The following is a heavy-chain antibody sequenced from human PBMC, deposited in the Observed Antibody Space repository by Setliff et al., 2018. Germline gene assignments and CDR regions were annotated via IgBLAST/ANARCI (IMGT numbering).Heavy chain of an antibody. CDR3: ARDRITIFGVVIPFGY. Sequence: SETLSLTCTVSGGSISSSSYYWGCIRQPPGKGLEWIGSIYYSGSTYYNPSLKSRVTISVDTSKNQFSLKLSSVTAADTAVYYCARDRITIFGVVIPFGYWGQGTLVTVSS. CDR2: IYYSGST. J-gene: IGHJ4*02. D-gene: IGHD3-3*01. CDR1: GGSISSSSYY. V-gene: IGHV4-39*07.